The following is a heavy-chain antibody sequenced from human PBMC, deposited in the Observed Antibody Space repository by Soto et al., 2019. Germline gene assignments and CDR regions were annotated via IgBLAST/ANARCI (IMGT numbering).Heavy chain of an antibody. D-gene: IGHD1-26*01. J-gene: IGHJ4*02. CDR3: ARDLGGQIVDY. Sequence: QVQLVQSGAEVKKPGASVKVSCKASGYTFTSYGISWVRQAPGQGLEWMGWISGYNGNRKYAQKPQGRVTMTQDKSTSTANMELRSLRSDDTAVYYCARDLGGQIVDYWGQGTLVTVSS. V-gene: IGHV1-18*01. CDR2: ISGYNGNR. CDR1: GYTFTSYG.